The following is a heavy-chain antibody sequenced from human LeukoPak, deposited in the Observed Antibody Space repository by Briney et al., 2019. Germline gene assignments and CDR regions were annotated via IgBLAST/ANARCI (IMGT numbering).Heavy chain of an antibody. V-gene: IGHV4-39*01. CDR2: IYYSGSAGST. CDR3: ARHLYDKTGRPLDS. Sequence: SETLSLTCSVSGDSINSGVSYWAWRRQPRGKGREWIGTIYYSGSAGSTYYNPSLKSRVTISVDMSKNQFSLNLSSVTAADTAIYYCARHLYDKTGRPLDSWGQGTLVTVSS. CDR1: GDSINSGVSY. D-gene: IGHD3-9*01. J-gene: IGHJ4*02.